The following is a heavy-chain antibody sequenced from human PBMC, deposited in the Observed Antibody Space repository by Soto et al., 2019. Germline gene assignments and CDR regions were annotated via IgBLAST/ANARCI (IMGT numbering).Heavy chain of an antibody. Sequence: GSLRLSCTVLGCTLTNENMNLVRQAPGKWLEWVSSISSRSTFINYADSVEGRFTISRDNDKGLVYLQMNSLRAEDTAVYYCARDPPLSMIVVVGVDDFWGQGTLVTVSS. V-gene: IGHV3-21*06. CDR1: GCTLTNEN. J-gene: IGHJ4*02. CDR3: ARDPPLSMIVVVGVDDF. D-gene: IGHD3-22*01. CDR2: ISSRSTFI.